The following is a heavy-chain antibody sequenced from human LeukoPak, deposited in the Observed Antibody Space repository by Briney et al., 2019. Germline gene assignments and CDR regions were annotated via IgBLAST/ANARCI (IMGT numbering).Heavy chain of an antibody. CDR1: GFTFSSYW. V-gene: IGHV3-7*04. Sequence: PGGSLRLSCAASGFTFSSYWMSWVRQAPGKGLECVANIKQDGSENHYVDSVKGRFTISRDNAENSLYLQMNSLTAEDTAIYYCTRDYGGYWGQGTLVTVSS. D-gene: IGHD4-23*01. J-gene: IGHJ4*02. CDR2: IKQDGSEN. CDR3: TRDYGGY.